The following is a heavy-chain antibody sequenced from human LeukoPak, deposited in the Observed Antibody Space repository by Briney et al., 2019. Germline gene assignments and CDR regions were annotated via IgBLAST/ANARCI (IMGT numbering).Heavy chain of an antibody. CDR1: GASITNYY. V-gene: IGHV4-59*01. CDR3: ARSTRSWFDP. J-gene: IGHJ5*02. Sequence: SETLSLTCTVSGASITNYYWSWIRQPPGIKRLEWIGYIYYSGNTNYSPSLKSRVTISVDASNNQFSLKLTSVTAADTAVYYCARSTRSWFDPWGQGTLVTVSS. D-gene: IGHD3-10*01. CDR2: IYYSGNT.